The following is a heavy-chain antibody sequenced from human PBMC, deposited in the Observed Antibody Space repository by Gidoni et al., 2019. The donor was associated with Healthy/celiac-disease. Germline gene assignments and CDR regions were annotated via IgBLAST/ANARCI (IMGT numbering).Heavy chain of an antibody. CDR1: GYTFTSYS. Sequence: QVQLVRDGAEVTTPGASVKGSGKASGYTFTSYSMHWMRQAPGHGLEGLGIINPSGGRTSYAQKSQGRVTMTRDTSTSTVSMELSSLSSVDTAVYYCASVCSGAVDYWGQGTLVTVSS. CDR3: ASVCSGAVDY. CDR2: INPSGGRT. J-gene: IGHJ4*02. D-gene: IGHD2-15*01. V-gene: IGHV1-46*01.